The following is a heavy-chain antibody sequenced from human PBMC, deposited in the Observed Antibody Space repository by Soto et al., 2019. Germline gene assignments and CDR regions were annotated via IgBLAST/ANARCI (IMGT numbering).Heavy chain of an antibody. CDR2: ISGSGGST. D-gene: IGHD2-8*01. J-gene: IGHJ3*02. CDR1: GFTFSSYA. V-gene: IGHV3-23*01. Sequence: GGALRLSCAASGFTFSSYAMSWVRQAPGKGLEWVSAISGSGGSTYYADSVKGRFTISRDNSKNTLYLQMNSLRAEDTAVYYCAKERFKAGYCTNGVCYSPAFDIWGQGTMVTVSS. CDR3: AKERFKAGYCTNGVCYSPAFDI.